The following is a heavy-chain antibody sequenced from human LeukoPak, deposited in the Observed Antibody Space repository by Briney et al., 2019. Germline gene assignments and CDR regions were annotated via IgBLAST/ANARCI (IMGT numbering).Heavy chain of an antibody. CDR2: IIPIFGTA. CDR3: AREVLRYFDWSEYYFDY. CDR1: GGTFSSYA. Sequence: ASVKVSCKASGGTFSSYAISWVRQAPGQGLEWMGGIIPIFGTANYAQKFRGRVTITADESTSTAYMELSSLRSEDTAVYYCAREVLRYFDWSEYYFDYWGQGTLVTVSS. D-gene: IGHD3-9*01. J-gene: IGHJ4*02. V-gene: IGHV1-69*13.